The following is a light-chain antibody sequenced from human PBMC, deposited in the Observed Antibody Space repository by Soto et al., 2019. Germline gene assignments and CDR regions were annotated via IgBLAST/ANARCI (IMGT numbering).Light chain of an antibody. CDR1: QSVSSN. J-gene: IGKJ2*01. V-gene: IGKV3-15*01. CDR3: QQYNNWPPMYT. Sequence: EIVMTQSPATLSVSPGERATLSCRASQSVSSNLAWYQQKPGQAPRLLIYGASTRATGIPARLSGSGSGTEFTLTISSLQSEDFAVYYCQQYNNWPPMYTFGQGTKV. CDR2: GAS.